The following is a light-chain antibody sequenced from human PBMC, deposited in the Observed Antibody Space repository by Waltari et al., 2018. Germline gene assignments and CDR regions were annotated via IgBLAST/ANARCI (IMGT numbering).Light chain of an antibody. CDR1: DLPSKY. J-gene: IGLJ1*01. V-gene: IGLV3-10*01. Sequence: SYELTQPPSVSVSPGQTARITCSGHDLPSKYACWFQQKSGQAPRLVIYEDTKRPSGIPERFSGSSSGTVATLTITGAQVDDEADYYCYSSDSTGLRVFGGGTTVVVL. CDR3: YSSDSTGLRV. CDR2: EDT.